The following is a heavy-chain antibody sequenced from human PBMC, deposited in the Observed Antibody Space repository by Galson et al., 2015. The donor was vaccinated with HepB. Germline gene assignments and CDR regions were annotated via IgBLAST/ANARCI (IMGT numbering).Heavy chain of an antibody. V-gene: IGHV4-39*01. CDR1: GGSISSSSYY. D-gene: IGHD6-19*01. CDR3: ARHIYIAVAFDY. CDR2: IYYSGST. Sequence: LSLTCTVSGGSISSSSYYWGWIRQPPGKGLEWIGSIYYSGSTYYNPSLKSRVTISVDTPKNQFSLKLSSVTAADTAVYYCARHIYIAVAFDYWGQGTLVTVSS. J-gene: IGHJ4*02.